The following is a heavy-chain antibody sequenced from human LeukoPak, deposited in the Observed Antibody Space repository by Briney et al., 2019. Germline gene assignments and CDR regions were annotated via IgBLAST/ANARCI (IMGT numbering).Heavy chain of an antibody. J-gene: IGHJ4*02. V-gene: IGHV1-46*01. Sequence: GASVNVPCRASGYTLPRYYLLWVRQASAKALVCMEIINPSGCSTRHAQKLQGRVTMTRDTSTRTVYMELSSLRSEDTAVYYCARDTGYSGYALTYWGQGTLVTVSS. D-gene: IGHD5-12*01. CDR1: GYTLPRYY. CDR2: INPSGCST. CDR3: ARDTGYSGYALTY.